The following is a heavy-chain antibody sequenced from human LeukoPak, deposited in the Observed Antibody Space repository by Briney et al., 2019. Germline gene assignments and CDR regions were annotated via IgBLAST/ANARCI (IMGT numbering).Heavy chain of an antibody. D-gene: IGHD3-22*01. V-gene: IGHV1-2*02. CDR3: AGRGGYYDSSGLDLSI. CDR2: INPNSGGT. CDR1: GYTFTGYY. J-gene: IGHJ4*02. Sequence: ASVKVSCKASGYTFTGYYMHWVRRAPAQGLEWMGWINPNSGGTNYAQKVQGRVTMTRDTSISTAYMELSRLRSDDTAVYYCAGRGGYYDSSGLDLSIWGQGTLVTVSS.